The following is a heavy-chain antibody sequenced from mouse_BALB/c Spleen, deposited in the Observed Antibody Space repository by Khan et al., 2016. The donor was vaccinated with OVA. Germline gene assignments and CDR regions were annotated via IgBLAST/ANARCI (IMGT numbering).Heavy chain of an antibody. V-gene: IGHV1-18*01. D-gene: IGHD3-3*01. CDR2: INPTNGGT. J-gene: IGHJ4*01. Sequence: VRLQQSGPELVKPGASVKISCKTSGYTFPEYTVHWVKQSLGKSLDWIGVINPTNGGTAYNQKFKGKATLAVDKSSSTAYMEFRNLTSEDSAVYYCARGAGRYWGQGTSVTVAS. CDR3: ARGAGRY. CDR1: GYTFPEYT.